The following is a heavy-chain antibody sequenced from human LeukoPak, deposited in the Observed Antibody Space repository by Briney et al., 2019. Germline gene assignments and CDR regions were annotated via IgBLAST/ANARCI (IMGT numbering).Heavy chain of an antibody. V-gene: IGHV3-15*07. D-gene: IGHD1-20*01. J-gene: IGHJ4*02. Sequence: GGSLRLSCAASGFTFTNAWMNWVRQAPGKGLEWVGRIKSKAGGETIDYAAPVKGRFTFSRDDSKNMLYLQMNSLKSEDTAVYYCSTLTSRGLSDSWGQGTLVTVSS. CDR1: GFTFTNAW. CDR3: STLTSRGLSDS. CDR2: IKSKAGGETI.